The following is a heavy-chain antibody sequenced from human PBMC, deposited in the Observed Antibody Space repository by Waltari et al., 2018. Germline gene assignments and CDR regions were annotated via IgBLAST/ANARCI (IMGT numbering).Heavy chain of an antibody. CDR3: AKDGGYSYYNSYFDV. V-gene: IGHV3-20*04. Sequence: HLVESGGGGVRPGGSLRLSGAAPGVVVAFSGMIWVRQGPGKGLEWVASLSWNAGDTYDAEVAEGRFTISRDNAKNSLYLQMNSLRAEDTAFYYCAKDGGYSYYNSYFDVWGQGTLVTVSS. CDR2: LSWNAGDT. CDR1: GVVVAFSG. D-gene: IGHD3-22*01. J-gene: IGHJ4*02.